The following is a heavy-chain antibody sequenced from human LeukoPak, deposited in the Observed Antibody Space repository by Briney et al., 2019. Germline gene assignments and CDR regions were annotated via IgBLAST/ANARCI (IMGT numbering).Heavy chain of an antibody. CDR1: GGSFSGYY. CDR2: INHSGST. D-gene: IGHD3-10*01. J-gene: IGHJ6*03. Sequence: PSETLSLTCAVYGGSFSGYYWSWIRQPPGKGLEWIGEINHSGSTNYNPSLKSRVTISVDTSKNQFSLKLSSVTAADTAVYYCARNSDYYGSGTYYYYMDVWGEGTTVTISS. V-gene: IGHV4-34*01. CDR3: ARNSDYYGSGTYYYYMDV.